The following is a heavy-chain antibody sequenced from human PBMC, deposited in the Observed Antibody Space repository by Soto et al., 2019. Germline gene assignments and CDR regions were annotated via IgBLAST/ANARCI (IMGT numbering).Heavy chain of an antibody. CDR1: GFTFSSYA. V-gene: IGHV3-73*01. J-gene: IGHJ2*01. Sequence: GGSLRLSCAASGFTFSSYAISWVRQASGKGLEWVGRIRSKANNYATAYAASVKGRFTISRDDSKNTAYLQMNSLKTEDTAVYYCTRHALQYCGGDCYLLPYFDLWGRGTLVTVS. CDR2: IRSKANNYAT. D-gene: IGHD2-21*02. CDR3: TRHALQYCGGDCYLLPYFDL.